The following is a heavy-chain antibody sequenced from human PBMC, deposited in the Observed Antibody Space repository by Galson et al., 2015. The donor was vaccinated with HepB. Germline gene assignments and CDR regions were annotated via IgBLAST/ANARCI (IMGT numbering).Heavy chain of an antibody. V-gene: IGHV3-33*01. Sequence: LRLSCAASGFTFSSYGMHWVRQAPGKGLEWVAVIWYDGSNKYYADSVKGRLTISRDNSKNTLYLQMNSLRAEDTAVYYYARDLGIVVAGTYYYYGMDVWGQGTTVTVSS. CDR1: GFTFSSYG. CDR2: IWYDGSNK. J-gene: IGHJ6*02. D-gene: IGHD6-19*01. CDR3: ARDLGIVVAGTYYYYGMDV.